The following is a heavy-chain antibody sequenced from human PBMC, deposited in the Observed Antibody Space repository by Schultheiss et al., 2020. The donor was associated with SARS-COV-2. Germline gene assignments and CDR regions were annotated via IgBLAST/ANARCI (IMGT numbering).Heavy chain of an antibody. CDR2: ISWDGGST. J-gene: IGHJ3*02. CDR3: AKEASRGDGDNYGGAFDI. Sequence: GESLKISCAASGFTFDDYAMHWVRQAPGKGLEWVSLISWDGGSTYYADSVKGRFTISRDNSKNTLFLQMNSLRAEDTAVYYCAKEASRGDGDNYGGAFDIWGQGTTVTVSS. CDR1: GFTFDDYA. D-gene: IGHD5-24*01. V-gene: IGHV3-43D*04.